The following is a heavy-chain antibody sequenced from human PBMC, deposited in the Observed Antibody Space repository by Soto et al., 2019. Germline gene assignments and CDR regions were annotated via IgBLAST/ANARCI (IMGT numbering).Heavy chain of an antibody. V-gene: IGHV1-69*12. CDR1: GGTFSSYA. Sequence: QVQLVQSGAEVKKPGSSVKVSCKASGGTFSSYAISWVRQAPGQGLEWMGGIIPIVGTANYAQKFQGRVTITADESPSTANMEMSRLRSEDTAVYYCERCGLDMVRGVILFYGMDVWGQGTTVTVSS. CDR3: ERCGLDMVRGVILFYGMDV. D-gene: IGHD3-10*01. J-gene: IGHJ6*02. CDR2: IIPIVGTA.